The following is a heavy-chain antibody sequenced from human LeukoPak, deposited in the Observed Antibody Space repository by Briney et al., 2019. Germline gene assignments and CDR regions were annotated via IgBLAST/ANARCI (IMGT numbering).Heavy chain of an antibody. D-gene: IGHD2-21*02. CDR3: ASELAHCVGDCLKN. CDR1: GFTFSSYY. Sequence: PGGSLRLSCAASGFTFSSYYLHWVRQAPGKGLVWVSRINADGSLTNYADSVKGRFTIFRDNAKNTLYLQMNSLRAEDTAVYYCASELAHCVGDCLKNWGRGTLVTVSS. J-gene: IGHJ4*02. V-gene: IGHV3-74*01. CDR2: INADGSLT.